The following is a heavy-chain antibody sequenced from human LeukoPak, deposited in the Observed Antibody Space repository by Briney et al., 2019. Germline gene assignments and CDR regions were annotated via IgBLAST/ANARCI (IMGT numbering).Heavy chain of an antibody. J-gene: IGHJ4*02. CDR1: GYTFTDYY. Sequence: ASVKVSCKASGYTFTDYYMHWVRQAPGQGFEWMGWINPNDGDTNYAQKFQGRVTMTRDTSISTTHMEVSRLRSDDTAVYYCARANFLYCSSTTCLFDYWGQGTLVTVSS. CDR2: INPNDGDT. D-gene: IGHD2-2*01. CDR3: ARANFLYCSSTTCLFDY. V-gene: IGHV1-2*02.